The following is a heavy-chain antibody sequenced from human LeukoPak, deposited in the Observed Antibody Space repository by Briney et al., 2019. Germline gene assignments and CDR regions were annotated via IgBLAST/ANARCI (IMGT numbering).Heavy chain of an antibody. V-gene: IGHV3-21*01. CDR1: GFTFSSYS. J-gene: IGHJ4*02. Sequence: GGSLRLSXAASGFTFSSYSMNWVRQAQGKGLEWVSSISSSSSYIYYADSVKGRFTLSRDNAKNSLYLQMDSLRAEDTAVYYCARGENNYGYYYFDYWGQGTLVTVSS. CDR2: ISSSSSYI. D-gene: IGHD5-18*01. CDR3: ARGENNYGYYYFDY.